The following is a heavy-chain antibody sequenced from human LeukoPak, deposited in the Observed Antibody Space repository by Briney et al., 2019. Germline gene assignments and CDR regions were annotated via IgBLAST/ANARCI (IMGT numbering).Heavy chain of an antibody. D-gene: IGHD3-9*01. CDR3: AKGNDILTGYYHY. V-gene: IGHV3-23*01. CDR2: VSGSGGST. CDR1: GLTFSYYA. J-gene: IGHJ4*02. Sequence: PGGALSLSCAASGLTFSYYAMSLVRQASGKGLEWVSVVSGSGGSTYYADSVKGQFTISRANSKNTLYLQMNSLRAEDTAVYYCAKGNDILTGYYHYWGQGTLVTVSS.